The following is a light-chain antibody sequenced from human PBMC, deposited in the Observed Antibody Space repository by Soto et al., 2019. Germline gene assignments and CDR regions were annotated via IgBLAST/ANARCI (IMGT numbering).Light chain of an antibody. CDR2: DVS. CDR1: SSDVGGYNY. CDR3: SSYTSSSTLSTYV. J-gene: IGLJ1*01. V-gene: IGLV2-14*03. Sequence: QSVLTQPASVSGSPGQSITISCTGTSSDVGGYNYVSWYQHHPGKAPKLMIYDVSNRPSGVSNRFSGSKSGNTASLIISGLQAEDEADYHCSSYTSSSTLSTYVFGTGTKSPS.